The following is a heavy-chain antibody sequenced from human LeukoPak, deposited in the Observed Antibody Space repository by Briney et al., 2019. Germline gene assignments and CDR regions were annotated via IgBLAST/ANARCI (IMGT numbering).Heavy chain of an antibody. V-gene: IGHV4-39*07. CDR3: ARGPDDAFDI. CDR2: IYSRGNT. J-gene: IGHJ3*02. CDR1: GASISSSSSY. Sequence: SDTLSLTCTVSGASISSSSSYWGWIRRPPGKGLEWLGNIYSRGNTYYKPSLRSRVTISIDTSKNQFSLKLSSVTAADTAVYYCARGPDDAFDIWGQGTMVTVSS.